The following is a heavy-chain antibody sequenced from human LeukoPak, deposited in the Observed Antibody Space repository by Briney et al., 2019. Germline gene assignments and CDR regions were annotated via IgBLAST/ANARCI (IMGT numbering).Heavy chain of an antibody. V-gene: IGHV3-23*01. CDR3: AKERDYGPADY. Sequence: QPGGSLRLSCAASGFIFNKHAMSCVRQAPGKGLEWVSGLSGSGGSTDYADSVKGRFTVSRDNSKNTLFLQMNSLRAEDTAIYYCAKERDYGPADYWGQGTLVTVSS. CDR1: GFIFNKHA. D-gene: IGHD4/OR15-4a*01. J-gene: IGHJ4*02. CDR2: LSGSGGST.